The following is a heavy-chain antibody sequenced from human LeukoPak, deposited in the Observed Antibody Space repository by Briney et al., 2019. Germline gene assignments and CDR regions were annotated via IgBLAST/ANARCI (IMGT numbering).Heavy chain of an antibody. D-gene: IGHD1-1*01. CDR2: INSDGSST. CDR3: ARVAGVSGTPRGYYYYGMDV. Sequence: PSGGSLRLSCAASGFTFSSYAMSWVRQAPGKGLVWVSRINSDGSSTSYADSVKGRFTISRDNAKNTLYLQMNSLRAEDTAVYYCARVAGVSGTPRGYYYYGMDVWGQGTTVTVSS. V-gene: IGHV3-74*01. CDR1: GFTFSSYA. J-gene: IGHJ6*02.